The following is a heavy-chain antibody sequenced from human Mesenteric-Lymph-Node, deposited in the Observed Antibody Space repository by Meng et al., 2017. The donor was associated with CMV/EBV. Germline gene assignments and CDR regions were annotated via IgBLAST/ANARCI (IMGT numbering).Heavy chain of an antibody. V-gene: IGHV3-7*01. CDR3: AARYGSGSYYNIVNYYYGMDV. CDR1: GFTFSDYY. D-gene: IGHD3-10*01. Sequence: GESLKISCAASGFTFSDYYMSWIRQAPGKGLEWVANIKQDGSEKYYVDSVKGRFTISRDNAKNSLYLQMNSLRAEDTAVYYCAARYGSGSYYNIVNYYYGMDVWGQGTTVTVSS. CDR2: IKQDGSEK. J-gene: IGHJ6*02.